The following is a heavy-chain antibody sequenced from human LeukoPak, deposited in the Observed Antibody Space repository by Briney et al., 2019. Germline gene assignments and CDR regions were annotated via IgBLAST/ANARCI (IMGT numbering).Heavy chain of an antibody. D-gene: IGHD2-15*01. CDR3: ATDLYCSGGSRHSHFDY. CDR2: FDPEDGET. J-gene: IGHJ4*02. V-gene: IGHV1-24*01. Sequence: ASVKVSCKVSGYTLTELSMHWVRQAPGKGLEWMGGFDPEDGETIYAQKFQGRITMTEDTSTATAYVELSSLRSEDTALYYCATDLYCSGGSRHSHFDYWGQGTLVTVSS. CDR1: GYTLTELS.